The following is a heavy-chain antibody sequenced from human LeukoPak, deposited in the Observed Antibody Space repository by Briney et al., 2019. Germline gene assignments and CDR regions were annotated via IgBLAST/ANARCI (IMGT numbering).Heavy chain of an antibody. CDR3: AKDRGGTGDFDY. J-gene: IGHJ4*02. Sequence: ASVTVSCTASGYPFISYVIHWVRQAPGQKLEWMGWINPDNGNAEYSQKFQGRITITRDPSATTAYMELSGLRSEDMAMYYCAKDRGGTGDFDYWGQGTLVTVSS. D-gene: IGHD3-10*01. V-gene: IGHV1-3*01. CDR2: INPDNGNA. CDR1: GYPFISYV.